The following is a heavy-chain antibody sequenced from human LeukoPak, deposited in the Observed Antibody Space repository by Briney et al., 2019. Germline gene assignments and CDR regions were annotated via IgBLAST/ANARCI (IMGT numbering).Heavy chain of an antibody. CDR2: ISGSGNAK. J-gene: IGHJ4*02. Sequence: PGGSLRLSCAASGFSFSSYSMNWLRQAPGKGLEWVSYISGSGNAKHYTDSVKGRFTISRDNAKNALYLQMNSLRAEDTAVYFCARDYVYAFDYWGQGTLVTVSS. D-gene: IGHD2/OR15-2a*01. CDR3: ARDYVYAFDY. V-gene: IGHV3-48*01. CDR1: GFSFSSYS.